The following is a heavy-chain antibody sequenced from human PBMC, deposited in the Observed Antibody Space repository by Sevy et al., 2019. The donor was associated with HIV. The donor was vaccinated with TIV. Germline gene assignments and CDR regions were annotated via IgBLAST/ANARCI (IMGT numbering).Heavy chain of an antibody. D-gene: IGHD4-17*01. J-gene: IGHJ6*02. CDR1: GYIFTDYY. CDR2: INSDSGAT. V-gene: IGHV1-2*02. CDR3: ARLTTQPTSDLYGMDV. Sequence: ASVKVSCKASGYIFTDYYIHWVRQAPGQGLEWMAWINSDSGATNYAQKFQGEVTVTRDTSLSTAYLELTRLKSNDTAIYYCARLTTQPTSDLYGMDVWGQGTTVTVSS.